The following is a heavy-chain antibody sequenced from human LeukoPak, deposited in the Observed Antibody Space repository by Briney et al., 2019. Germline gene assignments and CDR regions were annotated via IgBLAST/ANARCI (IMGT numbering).Heavy chain of an antibody. D-gene: IGHD3-3*01. J-gene: IGHJ4*02. CDR3: ARDFWSGFDY. Sequence: GSSVKVSCKASGGTFSTYAITWVRQAPGQGLEWMGGIIPIYDTTNYAQKFQGRVTITTDESTSTAHMELSSLKSEDTAVYYCARDFWSGFDYWGQGTLVTVSS. V-gene: IGHV1-69*05. CDR2: IIPIYDTT. CDR1: GGTFSTYA.